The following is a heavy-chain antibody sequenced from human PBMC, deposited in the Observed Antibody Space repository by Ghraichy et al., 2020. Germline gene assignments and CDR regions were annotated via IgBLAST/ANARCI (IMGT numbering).Heavy chain of an antibody. D-gene: IGHD2-2*01. V-gene: IGHV4-4*02. CDR2: IYHSGST. CDR3: AKAELGYCSSASCRI. CDR1: GVSISSSNW. J-gene: IGHJ3*02. Sequence: SETLSLTCAVAGVSISSSNWWSWVRQPPGKGLEWIGEIYHSGSTHYNPSLKSRVTISMHKSKNQFSLNLSSVTAADTALYYCAKAELGYCSSASCRIWGQGTMVTVSS.